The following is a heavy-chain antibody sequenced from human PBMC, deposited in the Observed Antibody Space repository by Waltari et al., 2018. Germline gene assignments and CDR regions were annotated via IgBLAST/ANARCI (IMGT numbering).Heavy chain of an antibody. D-gene: IGHD1-26*01. J-gene: IGHJ4*02. Sequence: QVQLVQSGAEVKKPGASVKVSCTASGYTFIGHDMHWVRPAPGQGLEWMGWINPNSGGTNYAQKFQGRVTMTRDTSISTAYMELSRLRSDDTAVYYCALKWELPYDYFDYWGQGTLVTVSS. V-gene: IGHV1-2*02. CDR3: ALKWELPYDYFDY. CDR2: INPNSGGT. CDR1: GYTFIGHD.